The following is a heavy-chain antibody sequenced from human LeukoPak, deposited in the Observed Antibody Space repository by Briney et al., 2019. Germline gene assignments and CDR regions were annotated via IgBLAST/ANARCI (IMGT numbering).Heavy chain of an antibody. CDR1: GGSFSGYY. CDR2: INYSGRT. J-gene: IGHJ3*02. CDR3: ARDPYGSNAFDI. V-gene: IGHV4-34*01. D-gene: IGHD4-17*01. Sequence: PSETLSLTCAVYGGSFSGYYWTWIRQPPGKGPEWIGEINYSGRTNYNPSLKSRVTISVDTSRNQFSLKVSSVTAADTAVYFCARDPYGSNAFDIWGQGTMVTVSS.